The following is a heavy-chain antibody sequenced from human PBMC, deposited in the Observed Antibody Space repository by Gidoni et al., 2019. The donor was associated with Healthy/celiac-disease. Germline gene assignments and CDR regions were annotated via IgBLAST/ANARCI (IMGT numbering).Heavy chain of an antibody. J-gene: IGHJ3*02. V-gene: IGHV4-59*01. D-gene: IGHD2-15*01. CDR3: ARERCSGGSCYSAPSALGDAFDI. Sequence: QVQLQESGPGLVTPSETLSLTCTVSGGSISSYYWSWLRQPPGKGLEWIGYIYYSGSTNYNPSLKSRVTISVDTSKNQFSLKLSSVTAADTAVYYCARERCSGGSCYSAPSALGDAFDIWGQGTMVTVSS. CDR1: GGSISSYY. CDR2: IYYSGST.